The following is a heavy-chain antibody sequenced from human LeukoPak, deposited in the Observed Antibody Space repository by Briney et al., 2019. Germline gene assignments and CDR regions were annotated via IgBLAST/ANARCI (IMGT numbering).Heavy chain of an antibody. CDR3: ATGPDYYNTSGYYPHY. J-gene: IGHJ4*02. D-gene: IGHD3-22*01. V-gene: IGHV4-34*08. CDR1: GFTFSDYY. CDR2: INQSGST. Sequence: GSLRLSCAASGFTFSDYYMSWIRQPPGKGLEWIGEINQSGSTNHNPSLKSRVTISVDTSKNQFSLRLSSVTAADTAVYYCATGPDYYNTSGYYPHYWGQGTLVTVSS.